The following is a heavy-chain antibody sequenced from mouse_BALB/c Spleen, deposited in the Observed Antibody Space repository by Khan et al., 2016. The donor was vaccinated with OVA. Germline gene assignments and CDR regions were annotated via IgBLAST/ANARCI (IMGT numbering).Heavy chain of an antibody. CDR3: TRAGYGAFAY. Sequence: VQLQQSGTVLARPGSSVKMSCKASGYTFTSYWMHWVKQRPGQGLEWIGGIFSGNSDTSYNQKFKDKANLTTVTSAITAYMELSSLTIEDSAVDYCTRAGYGAFAYWGQGTLVTVSA. D-gene: IGHD1-1*01. CDR1: GYTFTSYW. J-gene: IGHJ3*01. V-gene: IGHV1-5*01. CDR2: IFSGNSDT.